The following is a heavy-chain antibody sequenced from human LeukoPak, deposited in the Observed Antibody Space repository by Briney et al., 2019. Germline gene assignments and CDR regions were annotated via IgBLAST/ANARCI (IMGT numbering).Heavy chain of an antibody. CDR3: ARSWFVYYWYYGMDV. J-gene: IGHJ6*02. CDR2: ISSSSSYI. Sequence: PGGSLRLSCAASGFTFSSYSMNWVRQAPGKGLEGVSSISSSSSYIYYAASVKGRFTICRNNAKDSLYLQMNSLRAEDTAVYYCARSWFVYYWYYGMDVWGQGTTVTVSS. D-gene: IGHD3-10*01. V-gene: IGHV3-21*01. CDR1: GFTFSSYS.